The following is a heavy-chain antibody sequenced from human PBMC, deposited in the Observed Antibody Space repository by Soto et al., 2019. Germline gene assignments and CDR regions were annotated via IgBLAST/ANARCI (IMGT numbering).Heavy chain of an antibody. D-gene: IGHD1-26*01. Sequence: EVQLVESGGGLVQPGGSLKLSWTVSGFTFSDSALHWVRRASGKGLEWVGRIRSKANSYATAYAVSVKGRFTISRDESKNTAYLQMNSLKSEDTAVYYCTRRGLGPTLTDYWVQGTLVTVSS. CDR1: GFTFSDSA. CDR2: IRSKANSYAT. V-gene: IGHV3-73*01. CDR3: TRRGLGPTLTDY. J-gene: IGHJ4*02.